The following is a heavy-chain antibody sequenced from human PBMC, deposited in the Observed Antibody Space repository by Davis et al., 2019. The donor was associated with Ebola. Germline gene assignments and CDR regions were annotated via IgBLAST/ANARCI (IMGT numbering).Heavy chain of an antibody. V-gene: IGHV4-34*01. CDR2: INHSGST. D-gene: IGHD4-17*01. Sequence: SDTLSLTCAVYGGSFSGYYWSWIRQPPGKGLEWIGEINHSGSTNYNPSLKSRVTISVDTSKNQFSLKLSSVTAADTAVYYCARGTTVIYYYYYGMDVWGQGTTVTVSS. CDR1: GGSFSGYY. CDR3: ARGTTVIYYYYYGMDV. J-gene: IGHJ6*02.